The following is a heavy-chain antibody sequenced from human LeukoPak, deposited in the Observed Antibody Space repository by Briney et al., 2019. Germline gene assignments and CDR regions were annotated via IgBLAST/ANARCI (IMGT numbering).Heavy chain of an antibody. CDR2: INPNSGGT. V-gene: IGHV1-2*02. Sequence: ASVKVSCKASGYTFTGYYMHWVRQAPRQGLEWMGWINPNSGGTNYAQKFQGRVTMTRDTSISTAYMELSRLRSDDTAVYYCARTYDSSGYYYSRFVYWGQGTLVTVSS. CDR3: ARTYDSSGYYYSRFVY. CDR1: GYTFTGYY. J-gene: IGHJ4*02. D-gene: IGHD3-22*01.